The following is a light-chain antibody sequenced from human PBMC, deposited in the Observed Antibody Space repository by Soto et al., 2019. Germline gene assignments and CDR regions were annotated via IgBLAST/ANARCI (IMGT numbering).Light chain of an antibody. Sequence: QSALTQPASVSGSPGQWITISCTGTSSDVGGYNYVSWYQQHPGKAPKLMIYDVSNRPSGVSNRFSGSKSGNTASLTISGLQAEDEADYYCSSYTSFVVFGGGTKVTVL. CDR1: SSDVGGYNY. CDR3: SSYTSFVV. J-gene: IGLJ2*01. V-gene: IGLV2-14*01. CDR2: DVS.